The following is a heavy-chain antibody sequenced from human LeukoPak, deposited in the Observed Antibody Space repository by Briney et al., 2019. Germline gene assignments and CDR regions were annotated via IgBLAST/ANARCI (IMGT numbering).Heavy chain of an antibody. CDR1: GFTFSSYA. D-gene: IGHD3-10*01. V-gene: IGHV3-23*01. J-gene: IGHJ4*02. Sequence: GGSLRLSCAASGFTFSSYAMSWVRQAPGKGLEWVSAISGSGGSTYYADSVKGRFTISRDNSKNTLYLQMNSLRAEDTAVYYCAKGLTRNTISQRSNDYWGQGTLVTVSS. CDR3: AKGLTRNTISQRSNDY. CDR2: ISGSGGST.